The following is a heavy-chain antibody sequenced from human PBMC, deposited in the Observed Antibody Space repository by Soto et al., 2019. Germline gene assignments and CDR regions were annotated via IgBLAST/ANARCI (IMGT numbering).Heavy chain of an antibody. J-gene: IGHJ6*02. Sequence: ASVKVSCKASGYTFTNYAMHWVRQAPGQRLEWMGWINTGNGNTKYSQKFQGRVTITRDTSATTAYMELSGLRSEDTAIFYCARGGVVAWLADWEPALDVWGQGTTVTVSS. CDR1: GYTFTNYA. V-gene: IGHV1-3*04. CDR2: INTGNGNT. D-gene: IGHD3-22*01. CDR3: ARGGVVAWLADWEPALDV.